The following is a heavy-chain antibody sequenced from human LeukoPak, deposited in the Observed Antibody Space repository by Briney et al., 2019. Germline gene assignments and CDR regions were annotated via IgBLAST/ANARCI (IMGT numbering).Heavy chain of an antibody. V-gene: IGHV3-23*01. CDR2: ISGSGGST. D-gene: IGHD3-16*01. CDR3: AKDRIWDAVRGGDY. CDR1: GFTFSTYA. J-gene: IGHJ4*02. Sequence: GGSLRLSCAASGFTFSTYAMSWVRQAPGKGLEGVSDISGSGGSTYYADSVKGRFTISRDNSKNTVYMQMNSLRAEDTAVYYCAKDRIWDAVRGGDYWGQGTLVTVSS.